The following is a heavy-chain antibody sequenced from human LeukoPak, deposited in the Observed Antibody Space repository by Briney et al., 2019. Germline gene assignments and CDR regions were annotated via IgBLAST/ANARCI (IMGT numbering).Heavy chain of an antibody. J-gene: IGHJ4*02. V-gene: IGHV1-18*01. Sequence: ASVKVSCKASGYTFTSYGISWVRQAPGQGLEWMGWISAYNGYTTYAQKLQGKVTMTTDTSTSTDYMELRTLTSDDTAVYYCARGSYFDYWGQGTLVTVSS. CDR1: GYTFTSYG. CDR2: ISAYNGYT. CDR3: ARGSYFDY.